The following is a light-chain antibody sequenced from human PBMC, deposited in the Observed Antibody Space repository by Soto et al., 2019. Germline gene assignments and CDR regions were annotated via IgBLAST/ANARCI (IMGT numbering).Light chain of an antibody. CDR2: DTS. CDR1: QSVSMY. Sequence: EIVLTQSPATLSLSPGETAALSCRASQSVSMYLARSQQSPGQAPRLLIHDTSNRATGIPARFSARGFGTDFTLIISNLEPEDSAVYFCQHRSNWPPITFGQGTRLEIK. J-gene: IGKJ5*01. CDR3: QHRSNWPPIT. V-gene: IGKV3-11*01.